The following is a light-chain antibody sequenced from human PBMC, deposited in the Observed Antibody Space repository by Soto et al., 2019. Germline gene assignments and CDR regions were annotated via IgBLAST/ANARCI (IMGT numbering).Light chain of an antibody. Sequence: IVFTKSPGTLSLSPVEIASLSCMASQSVSNNYLAWYQQKPGQAPRLLIYGASNRATGIPDRFSGSGSGTDFTLTISRLEPEDFAVYYCQQYNKWPPETFGQGTKVDIK. V-gene: IGKV3-20*01. CDR2: GAS. CDR3: QQYNKWPPET. CDR1: QSVSNNY. J-gene: IGKJ1*01.